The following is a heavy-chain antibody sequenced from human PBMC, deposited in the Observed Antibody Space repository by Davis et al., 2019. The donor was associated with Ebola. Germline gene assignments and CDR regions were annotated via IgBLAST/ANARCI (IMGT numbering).Heavy chain of an antibody. D-gene: IGHD6-13*01. J-gene: IGHJ4*02. CDR2: INPNSGDT. V-gene: IGHV1-2*02. CDR3: ARAIAAAGFPGIDY. CDR1: GYTFIGHY. Sequence: ASVKVSCKASGYTFIGHYLHWVRQAPGQGLEWMGWINPNSGDTKFLQKFQGRVTMTTDTSTTTGYMELRNLTSDDTAVYYCARAIAAAGFPGIDYWGQGTLVIVSS.